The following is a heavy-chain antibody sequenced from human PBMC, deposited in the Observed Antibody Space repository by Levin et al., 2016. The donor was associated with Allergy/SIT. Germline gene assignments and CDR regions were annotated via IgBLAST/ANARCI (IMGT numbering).Heavy chain of an antibody. CDR3: ARGVRNYYDSSGYYA. CDR1: GGTFSSYA. V-gene: IGHV1-69*13. Sequence: SVKVSCKASGGTFSSYAISWVRQAPGQGLEWMGGIIPIFGTANYAQKFQGRVTITADESTSTAYMELSSLRSEDTAVYYCARGVRNYYDSSGYYAWGQGTLVTVSS. J-gene: IGHJ4*02. D-gene: IGHD3-22*01. CDR2: IIPIFGTA.